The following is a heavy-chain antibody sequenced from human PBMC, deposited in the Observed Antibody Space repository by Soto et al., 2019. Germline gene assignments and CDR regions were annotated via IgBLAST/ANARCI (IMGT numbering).Heavy chain of an antibody. CDR2: ISSSSSTI. V-gene: IGHV3-48*01. Sequence: LRLSCAASGFTFSSYSMNWVRQAPGKGLEWVSYISSSSSTIYYADSVKGRFTISRDNAKNSLYLQMNSLRAEDTAVYYCAREHRGAARFYYYYYMDVWGKGTTVTVSS. J-gene: IGHJ6*03. CDR1: GFTFSSYS. CDR3: AREHRGAARFYYYYYMDV. D-gene: IGHD6-6*01.